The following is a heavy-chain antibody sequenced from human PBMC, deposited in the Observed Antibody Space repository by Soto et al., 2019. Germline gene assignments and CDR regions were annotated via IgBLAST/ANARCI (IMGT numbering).Heavy chain of an antibody. J-gene: IGHJ5*02. D-gene: IGHD3-22*01. CDR2: IYDSGST. Sequence: QVQLQESGPGLVKPSQTLSLTCSVSGGSISSGGYYWTWIRQHPGEGLEWIGYIYDSGSTYYNPSLKSRVAISVDTSKNQFSLKLSSVTAADPAVYYCARGGRFYYNNWFDPWGQGTLVTVSS. CDR1: GGSISSGGYY. CDR3: ARGGRFYYNNWFDP. V-gene: IGHV4-31*03.